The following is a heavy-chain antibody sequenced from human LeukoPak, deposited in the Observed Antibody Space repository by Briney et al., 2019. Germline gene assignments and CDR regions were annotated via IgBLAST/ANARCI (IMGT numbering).Heavy chain of an antibody. CDR3: ARKKYYDYVWGSYRSTYFDY. J-gene: IGHJ4*02. D-gene: IGHD3-16*02. CDR1: GGSFSGYY. CDR2: INHSGST. V-gene: IGHV4-34*01. Sequence: SETLSLTCAVYGGSFSGYYWSWIRQPPGKGLEWIGEINHSGSTNYNPSLKSRVTISVDTSKNQFSLNLSSVTAADTAVYYCARKKYYDYVWGSYRSTYFDYWGQGTLVTVSS.